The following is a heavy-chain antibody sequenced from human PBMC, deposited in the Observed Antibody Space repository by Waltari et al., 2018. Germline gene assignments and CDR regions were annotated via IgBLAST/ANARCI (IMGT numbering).Heavy chain of an antibody. Sequence: VPMVESGGGVVQPGWSLRLAFAASGFTYIMHCMVWARPAPGKGLVWVSRSNSDGSSTRYAASVKGRFTISKENAKNTVYLQMNSLRAEDTAIYYCARGARRTTVTTGWWYFDLWGRGTLVTVSS. CDR1: GFTYIMHC. J-gene: IGHJ2*01. V-gene: IGHV3-74*01. CDR3: ARGARRTTVTTGWWYFDL. D-gene: IGHD4-17*01. CDR2: SNSDGSST.